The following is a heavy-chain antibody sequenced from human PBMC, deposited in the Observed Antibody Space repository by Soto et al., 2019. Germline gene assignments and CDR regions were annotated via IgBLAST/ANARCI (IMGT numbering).Heavy chain of an antibody. D-gene: IGHD3-10*01. V-gene: IGHV4-61*01. CDR3: ARVERLMWFEDGQGVSICFAP. CDR1: GASLTSGTYY. J-gene: IGHJ5*02. CDR2: LYYTGST. Sequence: PSETLSLTCTVSGASLTSGTYYWGWLRQAPGKGLEWIGYLYYTGSTDYNPSLKSRVMISEDTSTNQFFLTLKSVTAADTAMYYFARVERLMWFEDGQGVSICFAPWGQGPQLTVPS.